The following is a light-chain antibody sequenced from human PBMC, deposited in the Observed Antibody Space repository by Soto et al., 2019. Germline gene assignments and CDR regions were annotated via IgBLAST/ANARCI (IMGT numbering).Light chain of an antibody. CDR2: KAS. V-gene: IGKV1-5*03. CDR3: QQYYSPTLT. CDR1: QSISSW. J-gene: IGKJ4*01. Sequence: IQMTQSPSTLSASIGDRVTIPCRASQSISSWLAWYHKKPGKAPKILIYKASSLESGVPSRFSGSGSGTEFNLTISRLQAEDVAVYECQQYYSPTLTFGGGTKVDIK.